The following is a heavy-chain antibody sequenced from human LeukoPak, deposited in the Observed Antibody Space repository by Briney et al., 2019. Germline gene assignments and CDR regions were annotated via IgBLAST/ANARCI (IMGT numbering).Heavy chain of an antibody. Sequence: SDTVSLTCAVSGGSFSGYYWSWVRQPPGKGLEWIGEINHTGSTNYNPSLERRVTISVDTSKNQCSLKLSPVTAAHRAVYYCSSGATFDYWGQGALVTVSS. CDR3: SSGATFDY. D-gene: IGHD1-1*01. CDR2: INHTGST. CDR1: GGSFSGYY. J-gene: IGHJ4*02. V-gene: IGHV4-34*01.